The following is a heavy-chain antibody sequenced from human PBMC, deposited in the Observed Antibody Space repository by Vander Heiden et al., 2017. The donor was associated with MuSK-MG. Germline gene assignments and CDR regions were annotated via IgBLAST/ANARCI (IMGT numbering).Heavy chain of an antibody. CDR3: ARCRSEGLLFRDAFDI. D-gene: IGHD2-21*02. V-gene: IGHV3-21*01. CDR1: GFTFSSYS. CDR2: ISSSSSYI. J-gene: IGHJ3*02. Sequence: AASGFTFSSYSMNWVRQAPGKGLEWVSSISSSSSYIYYADSVKGRFTISRDNAKNSLYLQMNSLRAEDTAVYYCARCRSEGLLFRDAFDIWGQGTMVTVSS.